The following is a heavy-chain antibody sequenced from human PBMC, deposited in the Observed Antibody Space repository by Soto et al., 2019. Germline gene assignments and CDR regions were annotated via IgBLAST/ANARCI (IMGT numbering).Heavy chain of an antibody. V-gene: IGHV3-15*01. Sequence: EVQLVESGGGLVEPGGSLRLSCAASGITFSNAWMNWVRKAPGKGLEYIGRIRSKTDGGTTEYAAPVEGRFTVSRDDSKNTLYLQMSGLKTDDTAVYYCTTTRPGTNVFDNWGQETLVTVSS. CDR3: TTTRPGTNVFDN. J-gene: IGHJ3*02. CDR1: GITFSNAW. D-gene: IGHD6-13*01. CDR2: IRSKTDGGTT.